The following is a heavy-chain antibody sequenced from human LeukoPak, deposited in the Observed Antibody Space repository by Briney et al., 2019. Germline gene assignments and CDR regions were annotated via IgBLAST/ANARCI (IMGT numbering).Heavy chain of an antibody. Sequence: GGSLRLSCAASGFTFSTYYMNWVRQAPGKGLEWVSSITTSSSYIYYADSVKGRFTISRDNAKNSLYLQMNSLRAEDTAVYYCAYSSGWYYFDYWGQGTLVTVSS. D-gene: IGHD6-19*01. CDR1: GFTFSTYY. CDR2: ITTSSSYI. V-gene: IGHV3-21*01. J-gene: IGHJ4*02. CDR3: AYSSGWYYFDY.